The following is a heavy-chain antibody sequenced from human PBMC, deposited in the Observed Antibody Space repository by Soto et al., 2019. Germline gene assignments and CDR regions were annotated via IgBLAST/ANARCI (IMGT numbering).Heavy chain of an antibody. V-gene: IGHV3-74*01. D-gene: IGHD2-8*01. CDR3: ATVFAR. CDR1: GFTLGSHR. Sequence: DVQWVESGGGLVQPGGSLRVSCAASGFTLGSHRIHWVRQAPGKGLEWVSRIDTDGGGSSYADAVKGRFTISTDNAKNTVYLQMNGLRVEDTALYYCATVFARWGQGTLVTVSS. J-gene: IGHJ4*02. CDR2: IDTDGGGS.